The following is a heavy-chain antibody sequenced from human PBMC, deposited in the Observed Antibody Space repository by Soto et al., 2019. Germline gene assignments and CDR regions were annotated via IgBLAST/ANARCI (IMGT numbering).Heavy chain of an antibody. D-gene: IGHD3-22*01. J-gene: IGHJ3*02. CDR3: ARNGDRSYSDSSGPYGAFDI. V-gene: IGHV3-30-3*01. CDR2: ISYDGSNK. Sequence: QVQLVESGGGVVQPGRSLRLSCAASGFTFSSYAMHWVRQAPGKGLEWVAVISYDGSNKYYADSVKGRFTISRDNSKNTLYLQMNSLRAEDTAVYYCARNGDRSYSDSSGPYGAFDIWGQGTMVTVSS. CDR1: GFTFSSYA.